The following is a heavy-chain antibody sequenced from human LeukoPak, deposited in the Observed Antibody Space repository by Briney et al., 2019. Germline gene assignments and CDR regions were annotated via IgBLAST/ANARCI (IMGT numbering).Heavy chain of an antibody. CDR2: ISSGSSTI. J-gene: IGHJ4*02. D-gene: IGHD6-13*01. Sequence: PGGSLRLSCAASGFTFSSYSMNWVRQAPGKGLEWLSYISSGSSTIYYADSVKGRFTISRDNSKNTLYLQMNSLRAEDTAVYYCAKGRIAAAGTGDYWGQGTLVTVSS. CDR1: GFTFSSYS. V-gene: IGHV3-48*01. CDR3: AKGRIAAAGTGDY.